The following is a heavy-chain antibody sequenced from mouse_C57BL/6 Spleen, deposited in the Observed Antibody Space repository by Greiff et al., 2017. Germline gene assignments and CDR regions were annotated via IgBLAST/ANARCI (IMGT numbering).Heavy chain of an antibody. Sequence: QVQLQQSGAELVRPGTSVKLSCKASGYTFTSYWMHWVKQRPGQGLEWIGVIDPSDSYTNYNQKFKGKATLTVDTSSSTAYMQLSSLTSEDSAVYYCAREPPFDYGSSYYAMDYWGQGTSGTVSS. V-gene: IGHV1-59*01. D-gene: IGHD1-1*01. CDR3: AREPPFDYGSSYYAMDY. CDR1: GYTFTSYW. J-gene: IGHJ4*01. CDR2: IDPSDSYT.